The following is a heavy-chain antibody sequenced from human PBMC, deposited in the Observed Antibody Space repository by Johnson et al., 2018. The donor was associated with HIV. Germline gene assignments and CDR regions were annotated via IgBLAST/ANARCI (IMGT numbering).Heavy chain of an antibody. D-gene: IGHD5-18*01. V-gene: IGHV3-66*02. CDR3: AGDGRDLVTRGSFAV. Sequence: MLLVESGGGLVQPGGSLRLSCAASGITVSSNYMSWVRQAPGKGLEWVSVIFTVGDVYYADSVKGRFTISRDNSKNFLYLQMNSLRPGDTAVYYCAGDGRDLVTRGSFAVWGQGTVVTVPS. CDR2: IFTVGDV. CDR1: GITVSSNY. J-gene: IGHJ3*01.